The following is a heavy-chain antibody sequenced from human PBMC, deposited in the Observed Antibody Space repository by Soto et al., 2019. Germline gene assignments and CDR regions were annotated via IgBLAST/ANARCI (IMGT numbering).Heavy chain of an antibody. D-gene: IGHD2-15*01. Sequence: QVQLVQSGGEVKKPGASVKVSCKASGYTFTSYGISWVRQAPGQGLEWMGRISAYNGNTNYAQKLQGRVTMTTDTSTSTADMELRSLRSDDTVVYYCASVVGALGLGFDLGGQGTLVSVSS. J-gene: IGHJ5*02. CDR3: ASVVGALGLGFDL. CDR1: GYTFTSYG. CDR2: ISAYNGNT. V-gene: IGHV1-18*01.